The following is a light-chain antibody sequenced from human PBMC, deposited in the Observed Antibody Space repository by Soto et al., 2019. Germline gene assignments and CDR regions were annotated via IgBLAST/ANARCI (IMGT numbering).Light chain of an antibody. CDR3: QQTYSTPPT. Sequence: IQMTQSPSSLSASVGDRVTITCRASQSISTYLNWYQQKAGLAPKLLIYAASSLQSGVPSRFSGSGSGTDFTLTISSLQPEDFATYYCQQTYSTPPTFAQGTKVDIK. V-gene: IGKV1-39*01. J-gene: IGKJ1*01. CDR2: AAS. CDR1: QSISTY.